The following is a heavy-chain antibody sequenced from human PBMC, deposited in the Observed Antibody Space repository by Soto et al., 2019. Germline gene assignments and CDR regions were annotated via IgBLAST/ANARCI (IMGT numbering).Heavy chain of an antibody. D-gene: IGHD2-2*02. J-gene: IGHJ6*02. Sequence: QVQLVQSGAAVKKPGASVKVSCKASGYTFTSYGISWVRQAPGQGLEWMGWSSAYNGNTNYAQKLQGRVTMTTDTSTSTAHMKSRSRGAEGTAGHNCAGASYVIVPAAIPSHYSHETDVGGQRTNVTVS. CDR3: AGASYVIVPAAIPSHYSHETDV. CDR1: GYTFTSYG. V-gene: IGHV1-18*01. CDR2: SSAYNGNT.